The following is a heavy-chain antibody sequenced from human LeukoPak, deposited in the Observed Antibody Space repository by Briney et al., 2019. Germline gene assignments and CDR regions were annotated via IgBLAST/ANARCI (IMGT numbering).Heavy chain of an antibody. D-gene: IGHD3-22*01. V-gene: IGHV3-74*01. CDR2: INSDGSST. CDR1: GFTFSSYW. CDR3: AKSLYDSSGYWF. Sequence: PGRSLRLSCAASGFTFSSYWMHWVRQAPGKGLVWVSRINSDGSSTSYADSVKGRFTISRDNAKNTLYLQMNSLRAEDTAVYYCAKSLYDSSGYWFWGQGTLVTVSS. J-gene: IGHJ4*02.